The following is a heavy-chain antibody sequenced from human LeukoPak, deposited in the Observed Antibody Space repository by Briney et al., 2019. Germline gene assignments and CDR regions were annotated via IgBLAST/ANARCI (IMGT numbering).Heavy chain of an antibody. CDR2: INYSGST. V-gene: IGHV4-34*01. CDR1: GGSFSGYY. D-gene: IGHD3-16*01. CDR3: ARETSQKGAHYMDV. Sequence: PWETLSLTCAVYGGSFSGYYWRWIRQPPGKGLEWVGEINYSGSTNYNPSLKSRVTISVDTSKNQFSLKLTSVTAADTAVYYCARETSQKGAHYMDVWGKGTTVTISS. J-gene: IGHJ6*03.